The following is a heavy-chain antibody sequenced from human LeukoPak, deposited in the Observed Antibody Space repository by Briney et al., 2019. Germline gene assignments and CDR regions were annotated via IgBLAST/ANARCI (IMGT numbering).Heavy chain of an antibody. CDR1: GYSISSGYY. V-gene: IGHV4-38-2*02. Sequence: SETLSLTCTVSGYSISSGYYWGRIRQPPGKGLEWIGYIYYSGSTYYNPSLKSRVTTSVDTSKNQFSLRLSSVTAADTAVYYCAREGNILVSPYYFDYWGQGTLVTVSS. J-gene: IGHJ4*02. CDR2: IYYSGST. CDR3: AREGNILVSPYYFDY. D-gene: IGHD2/OR15-2a*01.